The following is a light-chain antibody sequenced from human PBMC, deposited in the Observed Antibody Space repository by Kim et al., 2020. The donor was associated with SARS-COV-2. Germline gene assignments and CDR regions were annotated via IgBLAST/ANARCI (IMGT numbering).Light chain of an antibody. CDR1: TSDIGAYSH. CDR2: DVT. CDR3: CSYAGSYSYV. Sequence: GQSVTISCSGTTSDIGAYSHVSWYRQHPDKAPTLLIYDVTQRPSGVPDRFSGSKSGNTASLTISGLQAEDEADYYCCSYAGSYSYVFGTGTKVTVL. J-gene: IGLJ1*01. V-gene: IGLV2-11*03.